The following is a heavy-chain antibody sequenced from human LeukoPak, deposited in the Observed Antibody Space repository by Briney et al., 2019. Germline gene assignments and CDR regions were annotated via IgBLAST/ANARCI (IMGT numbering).Heavy chain of an antibody. CDR2: ISSSGSTI. J-gene: IGHJ3*02. D-gene: IGHD1-26*01. Sequence: GGSLRLSCAASGFTFSSYEINWVRQAPGQGLEWVSYISSSGSTIYYADAVKGRFTISRDNAKNSLYLQMNSLRAEDRAVYYCARGPIGAFDIWGQGTMVTVSS. CDR3: ARGPIGAFDI. V-gene: IGHV3-48*03. CDR1: GFTFSSYE.